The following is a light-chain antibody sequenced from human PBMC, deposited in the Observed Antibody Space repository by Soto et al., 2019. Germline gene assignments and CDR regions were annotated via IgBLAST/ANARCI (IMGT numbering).Light chain of an antibody. V-gene: IGLV1-44*01. J-gene: IGLJ3*02. CDR3: APWDDTLNRWV. Sequence: QSVVTQPPSASGTPGQRVTISCSGSSSNIGSNTVNWYQQLPGTAPKLLISGNNQRPSGVPDRFSGSKAGTSASLPITGLQSEDEGGYCCAPWDDTLNRWVFVGGTKLTAL. CDR2: GNN. CDR1: SSNIGSNT.